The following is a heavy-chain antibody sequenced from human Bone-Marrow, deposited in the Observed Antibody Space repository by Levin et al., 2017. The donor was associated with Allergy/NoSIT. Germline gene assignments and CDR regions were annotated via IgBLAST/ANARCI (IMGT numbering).Heavy chain of an antibody. CDR1: GYIFSNHA. J-gene: IGHJ5*02. CDR3: ARAPGKAVAAAGTWNFFDP. V-gene: IGHV7-4-1*02. Sequence: GASVKVSCKTSGYIFSNHALTWVRQAPGQGLEWMGWIHTNTGNPTYAQGFRGRFVFSLDTSVNTAYLQISSLKAEDTAVYYCARAPGKAVAAAGTWNFFDPWGQGTRVTVSS. CDR2: IHTNTGNP. D-gene: IGHD6-19*01.